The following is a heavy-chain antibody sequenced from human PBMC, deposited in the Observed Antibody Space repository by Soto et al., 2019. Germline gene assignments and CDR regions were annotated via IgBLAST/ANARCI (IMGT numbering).Heavy chain of an antibody. V-gene: IGHV4-30-4*01. J-gene: IGHJ4*02. CDR3: ARELKGYGD. Sequence: PSETLSLTCSVSGGSISSGYYYWSWIRQPPGKGLEWIGNIYYSGNTYYNPSLKSRVTISVDKSKNQFSLKLSSVTAADTAVYYCARELKGYGDWGQGTLVTVSS. CDR2: IYYSGNT. CDR1: GGSISSGYYY. D-gene: IGHD5-18*01.